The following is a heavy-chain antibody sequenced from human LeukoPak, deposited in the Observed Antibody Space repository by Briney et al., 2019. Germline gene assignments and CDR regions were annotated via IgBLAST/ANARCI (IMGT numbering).Heavy chain of an antibody. CDR1: GGSISSGGYY. Sequence: PSETLSLTCTVSGGSISSGGYYWSWIRQHPGKGLEWIGYIYYSGSTFYNPSLKSRVTISVDTSKNQFSLKLSSETAADTAVYYCARRATGGAFDIWGQGTMVTVSS. CDR3: ARRATGGAFDI. V-gene: IGHV4-31*03. J-gene: IGHJ3*02. D-gene: IGHD1-14*01. CDR2: IYYSGST.